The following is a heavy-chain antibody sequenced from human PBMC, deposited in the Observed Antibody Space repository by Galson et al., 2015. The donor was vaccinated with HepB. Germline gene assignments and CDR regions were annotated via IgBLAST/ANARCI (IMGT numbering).Heavy chain of an antibody. D-gene: IGHD3-10*01. Sequence: SLRLSCAASGFTFSSYAMHWVRQAPGKGLEWVAVISYDGSNKYYADSVKGRFTISRDNSKNTLYLQMNSLRAEDTAVYYCARDQGDSGGPFDYWGQGTLVTVSS. V-gene: IGHV3-30*04. CDR1: GFTFSSYA. CDR3: ARDQGDSGGPFDY. CDR2: ISYDGSNK. J-gene: IGHJ4*02.